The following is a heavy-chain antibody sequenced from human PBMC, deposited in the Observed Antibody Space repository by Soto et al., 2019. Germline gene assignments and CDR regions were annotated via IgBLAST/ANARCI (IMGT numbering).Heavy chain of an antibody. CDR3: AREVLRYFDWLLSSEGNWFDP. J-gene: IGHJ5*02. V-gene: IGHV3-7*03. CDR1: GFTFSSYW. Sequence: GGSLRLSCAASGFTFSSYWTSWVRQAPGKGLEWVANIKQDGSEKYYVDSVKGRFTISRDNAKNSLYLQMNSLRAEDTAVYYCAREVLRYFDWLLSSEGNWFDPWGQGTLVTVSS. D-gene: IGHD3-9*01. CDR2: IKQDGSEK.